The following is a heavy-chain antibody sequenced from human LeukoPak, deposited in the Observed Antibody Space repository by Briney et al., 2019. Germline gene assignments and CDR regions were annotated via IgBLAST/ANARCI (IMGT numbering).Heavy chain of an antibody. J-gene: IGHJ6*02. CDR3: ARVTAGYYYGMDV. CDR1: GGSFSGYY. CDR2: INHSGST. V-gene: IGHV4-34*01. Sequence: SDTLSLTCAVDGGSFSGYYWSWIRQPPGKGREWMGEINHSGSTNYNPSRKSRVTISVDTSKNQFSLKLSSVTAADTAVYYCARVTAGYYYGMDVWGQGTTVTVSS.